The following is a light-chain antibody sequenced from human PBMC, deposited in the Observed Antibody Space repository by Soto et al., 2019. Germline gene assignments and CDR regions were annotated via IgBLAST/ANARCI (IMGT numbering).Light chain of an antibody. CDR2: DAS. V-gene: IGKV1-13*02. CDR3: QQFNSYPLT. CDR1: QGITIA. Sequence: AIQLTQSPSSLSASVGDRVTITCRASQGITIALAWYQQKPGKAPKLLIYDASILESGVPSRFSGSGSGSDFTLTISSLQPEDFASYYCQQFNSYPLTFGRGTKVEIK. J-gene: IGKJ4*01.